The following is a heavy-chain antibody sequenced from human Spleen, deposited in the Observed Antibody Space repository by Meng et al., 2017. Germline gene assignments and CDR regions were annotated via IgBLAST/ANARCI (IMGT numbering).Heavy chain of an antibody. CDR1: GYSCTGYN. CDR3: ARGTEYYDGSGSPRWYFQY. J-gene: IGHJ1*01. V-gene: IGHV1-2*06. D-gene: IGHD3-22*01. CDR2: INPNSGGT. Sequence: LVQWAEELTQPWASVKISCKVSGYSCTGYNIYWVRQAPGQGLEWMGRINPNSGGTNSAQKFQGRVTMTRDTSISTAYMELRRLRSDDTAVFYCARGTEYYDGSGSPRWYFQYWGQGTLVTVSS.